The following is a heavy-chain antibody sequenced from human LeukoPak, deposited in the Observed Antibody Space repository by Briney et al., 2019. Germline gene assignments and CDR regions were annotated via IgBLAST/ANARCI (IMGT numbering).Heavy chain of an antibody. Sequence: SETLSLTCTVSGGSISSSSVYWGWLRQPPGKGLEWIATISYSGSTTSYNPSLKSRVTISVDKSKNQFSLKLNSVTAADTAVYYCVRRTSGSYSDYWGQGTLVTVSS. CDR1: GGSISSSSVY. D-gene: IGHD1-26*01. V-gene: IGHV4-39*01. CDR3: VRRTSGSYSDY. CDR2: ISYSGSTT. J-gene: IGHJ4*02.